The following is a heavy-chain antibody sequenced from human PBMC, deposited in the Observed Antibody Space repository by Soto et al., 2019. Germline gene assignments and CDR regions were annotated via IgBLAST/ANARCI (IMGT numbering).Heavy chain of an antibody. CDR2: ISSGGSP. D-gene: IGHD2-15*01. CDR3: TLNPCAGGGCYDRDY. Sequence: VQLQESGPGLVKPSQTLSLTCAVSDESVTSPGNYWNWIRQRPDTGLEWIGYISSGGSPFYNPSLQSRVSLSLDTSNNLFSLTLNSVTAADTAVSYCTLNPCAGGGCYDRDYWGQGTRVTVSS. J-gene: IGHJ1*01. V-gene: IGHV4-31*11. CDR1: DESVTSPGNY.